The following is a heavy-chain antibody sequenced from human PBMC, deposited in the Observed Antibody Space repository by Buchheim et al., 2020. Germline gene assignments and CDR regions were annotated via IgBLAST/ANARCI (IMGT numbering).Heavy chain of an antibody. CDR1: GFTFSSYG. J-gene: IGHJ4*02. CDR2: ISYDGSNK. CDR3: AKDHGNDYGFPDYFDY. Sequence: QVQLVESGGGVVQPGRSLRLSYAASGFTFSSYGMHWVRQAPGKGLEWVAVISYDGSNKYYADSVKGRFTISRDNSKNTLYLQMNSLRAEDTAVYYCAKDHGNDYGFPDYFDYWGQGTL. V-gene: IGHV3-30*18. D-gene: IGHD4-17*01.